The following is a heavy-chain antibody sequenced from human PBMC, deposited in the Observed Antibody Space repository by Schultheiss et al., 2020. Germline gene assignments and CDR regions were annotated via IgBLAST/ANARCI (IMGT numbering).Heavy chain of an antibody. J-gene: IGHJ6*02. V-gene: IGHV3-64D*06. CDR1: GFTFSSYA. CDR3: ARAGAAAQDV. CDR2: ISSNGGST. Sequence: GGSLRLSCSASGFTFSSYAMHWVRQAPGKGLEYVSAISSNGGSTYYADSVKGRFTISRDNSKNTLYLQMSSLRAEDTAVYYCARAGAAAQDVWGQGTTVTVSS. D-gene: IGHD6-13*01.